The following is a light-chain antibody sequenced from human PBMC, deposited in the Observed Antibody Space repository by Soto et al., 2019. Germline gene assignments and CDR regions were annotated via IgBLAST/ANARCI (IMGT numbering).Light chain of an antibody. CDR1: QSISSW. Sequence: DIQMTQSPSTLSASVGDRVTITCRASQSISSWLAWYQQKPGKAPKLLIYDASALPRGVPSRFSGSGSGTEFTLTISSLQPDDFATYYCQMYNSNSPWTFGQGTKVDIK. CDR3: QMYNSNSPWT. J-gene: IGKJ1*01. V-gene: IGKV1-5*01. CDR2: DAS.